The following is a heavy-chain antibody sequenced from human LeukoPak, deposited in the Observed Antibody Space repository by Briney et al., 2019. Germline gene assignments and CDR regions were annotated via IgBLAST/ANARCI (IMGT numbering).Heavy chain of an antibody. D-gene: IGHD6-13*01. J-gene: IGHJ4*02. CDR1: GGSISSSNW. Sequence: SGTLSLTCAVSGGSISSSNWWSWVRQPPGKGLEWIGEIYHSGSTNYNPSLKSRVTISVDTSKNQFSLKLSSVTAADTAVYYCARGKLVLNYFDYWGQGTLVTVSS. CDR3: ARGKLVLNYFDY. CDR2: IYHSGST. V-gene: IGHV4-4*02.